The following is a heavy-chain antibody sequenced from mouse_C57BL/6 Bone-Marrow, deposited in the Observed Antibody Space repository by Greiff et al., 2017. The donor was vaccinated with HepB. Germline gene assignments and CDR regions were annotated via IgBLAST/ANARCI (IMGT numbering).Heavy chain of an antibody. CDR3: AFTDY. Sequence: VKVVESGAELARPGASVKLSCKASGYTFTSYGISWVKQRTGQGLEWIGEIYPRSGNTYYNEKFKGKATLTADKSSSTAYMELRRLTSEDSAVYFCAFTDYWGQGTSVTVSS. V-gene: IGHV1-81*01. J-gene: IGHJ4*01. D-gene: IGHD1-1*01. CDR2: IYPRSGNT. CDR1: GYTFTSYG.